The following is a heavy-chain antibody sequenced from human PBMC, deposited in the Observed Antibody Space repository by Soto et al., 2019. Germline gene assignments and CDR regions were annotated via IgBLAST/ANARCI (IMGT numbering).Heavy chain of an antibody. CDR2: IYYSGST. V-gene: IGHV4-59*01. D-gene: IGHD6-13*01. Sequence: SETLSLTCTVSGGSISSYYWSWIRQPPGKGLEWIGYIYYSGSTNYNPSLKSRVTISVDTSKNQFSLKLSSVTAADTAVYYCARGDGTASGTDWWGQGTLVTVSS. CDR3: ARGDGTASGTDW. J-gene: IGHJ4*02. CDR1: GGSISSYY.